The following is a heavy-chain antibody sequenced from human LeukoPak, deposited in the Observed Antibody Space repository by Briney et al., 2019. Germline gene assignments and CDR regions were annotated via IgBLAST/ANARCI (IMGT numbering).Heavy chain of an antibody. CDR3: ARGHSSGWYRGGAFDI. CDR2: INPNSGGT. V-gene: IGHV1-2*02. Sequence: ASVKVSCKASGYTFTGYYMHWVRQAPGQGLEWMGWINPNSGGTNYAQKFQGRVTMTRDTSTSTAYMELSRLRSDDTAVYYCARGHSSGWYRGGAFDIWGQGTMVTVSS. CDR1: GYTFTGYY. D-gene: IGHD6-19*01. J-gene: IGHJ3*02.